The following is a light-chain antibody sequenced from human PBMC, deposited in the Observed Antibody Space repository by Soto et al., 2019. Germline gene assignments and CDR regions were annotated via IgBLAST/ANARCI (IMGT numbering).Light chain of an antibody. CDR2: AAS. J-gene: IGKJ5*01. CDR1: QGISSY. Sequence: IQLTQSPSSLSASVGDRVTITCRASQGISSYLAWYQQKPGKAPKLLIYAASTLQSGVPSRFSGSGSGKDFTLTISRLQSEDVANYYCQQLNSHPTFGQGTRLEIK. CDR3: QQLNSHPT. V-gene: IGKV1-9*01.